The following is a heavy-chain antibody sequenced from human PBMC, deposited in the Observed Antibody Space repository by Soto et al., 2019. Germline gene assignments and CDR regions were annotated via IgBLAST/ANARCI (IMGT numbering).Heavy chain of an antibody. V-gene: IGHV4-59*01. J-gene: IGHJ5*02. CDR2: IYYSGST. D-gene: IGHD2-15*01. CDR3: AREIGYCSGGSYGWFDP. Sequence: PSETLSLTCTVSGGCTIGSYWSWIRQPPGKGLEYIGNIYYSGSTNYNPSLKSRVTISIDTSNNQFSLKLSSVTAADTAVYYCAREIGYCSGGSYGWFDPWGQGTLVTVSS. CDR1: GGCTIGSY.